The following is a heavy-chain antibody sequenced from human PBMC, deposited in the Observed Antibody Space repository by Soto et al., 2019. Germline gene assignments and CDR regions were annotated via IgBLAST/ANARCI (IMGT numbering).Heavy chain of an antibody. D-gene: IGHD3-10*01. CDR1: GFTFSSYS. J-gene: IGHJ1*01. Sequence: QVQLVESGGDVVQPGRSLRLSCSASGFTFSSYSMHWVRQPPGKGLEWLAFMSYDGSNKHYADSVKGRFTVSRDNSKNTLYLQMNSLRAEDTAVYYCASDGDDDPPGYFQHWGQGTLVTVSS. V-gene: IGHV3-30-3*01. CDR2: MSYDGSNK. CDR3: ASDGDDDPPGYFQH.